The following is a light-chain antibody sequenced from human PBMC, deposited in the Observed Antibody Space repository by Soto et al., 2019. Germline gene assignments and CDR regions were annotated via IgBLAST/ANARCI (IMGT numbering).Light chain of an antibody. Sequence: EIVLTQSPATLSLSPGERATLSCRASQSISSYLAWYQQKPDQAPRLLIYDASNRATGIPARFSGSGSGTDFTLTISSLEPEYFAVYYCQQRSTWPFTFGPGTKVDIK. J-gene: IGKJ3*01. CDR2: DAS. V-gene: IGKV3-11*01. CDR3: QQRSTWPFT. CDR1: QSISSY.